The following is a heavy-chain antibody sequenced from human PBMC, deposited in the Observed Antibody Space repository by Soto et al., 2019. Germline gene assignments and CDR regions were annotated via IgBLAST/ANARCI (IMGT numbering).Heavy chain of an antibody. CDR2: TIPIFGTA. D-gene: IGHD3-10*01. J-gene: IGHJ5*02. CDR1: GGTFSSYA. CDR3: ARARRELLWFGESHGAFDP. V-gene: IGHV1-69*13. Sequence: GASVKVSCKASGGTFSSYAISWVRQAPGQGLEWMGGTIPIFGTANYAQKFQGRVTITADESTSTAYMELSSLRSEDTAVYYCARARRELLWFGESHGAFDPWGQGTLVTVSS.